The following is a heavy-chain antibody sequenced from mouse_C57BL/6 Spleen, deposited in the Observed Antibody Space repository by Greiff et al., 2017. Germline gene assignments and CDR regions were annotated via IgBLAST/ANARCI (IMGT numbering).Heavy chain of an antibody. V-gene: IGHV1-9*01. J-gene: IGHJ2*01. D-gene: IGHD1-1*01. CDR2: ILPGSGST. CDR1: GYTFTGYW. CDR3: ARMDFYYYGSSYSYFDY. Sequence: QVQLQQSGAELMKPGASVKLSCKATGYTFTGYWIEWVKQRPGHGLKWIGEILPGSGSTNYNEKFKGKATFTADTSSNTAYMQLSSLTTEDSAIYYCARMDFYYYGSSYSYFDYWGQGTTLTVTS.